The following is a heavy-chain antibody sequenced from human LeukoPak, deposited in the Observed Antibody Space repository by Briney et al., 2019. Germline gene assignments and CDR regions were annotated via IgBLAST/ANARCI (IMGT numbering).Heavy chain of an antibody. CDR1: GGSISSYY. V-gene: IGHV4-59*08. CDR3: ARGDYYDSSGYYLY. Sequence: PSETLSLTCIVSGGSISSYYWSWIRQPPGKGLEWIGYIYYSGSTNYNSSLKSRVTISLDTSKSQFSLKLSSVTAADTAVYYCARGDYYDSSGYYLYWGQGTLVTVSS. CDR2: IYYSGST. J-gene: IGHJ4*02. D-gene: IGHD3-22*01.